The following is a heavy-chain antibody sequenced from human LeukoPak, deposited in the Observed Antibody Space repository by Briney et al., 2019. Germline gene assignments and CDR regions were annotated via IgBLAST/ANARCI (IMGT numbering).Heavy chain of an antibody. Sequence: PGGSVSLSCAASGFTFSSYSMNWVRQAPGKGLEWVSYISSSSSTIYYADSVKGRFTISRDNAKNSLYLQMNSLRAEDTAVYYCARNDYYDSSGYFDYWGQGTLVTVSS. V-gene: IGHV3-48*01. CDR2: ISSSSSTI. CDR3: ARNDYYDSSGYFDY. D-gene: IGHD3-22*01. CDR1: GFTFSSYS. J-gene: IGHJ4*02.